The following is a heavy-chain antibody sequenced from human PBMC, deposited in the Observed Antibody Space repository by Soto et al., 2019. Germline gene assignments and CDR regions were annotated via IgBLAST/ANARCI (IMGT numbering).Heavy chain of an antibody. J-gene: IGHJ6*02. CDR2: IYYSGST. D-gene: IGHD5-18*01. Sequence: SETLSLTCTVSGGSISSSSYYWGWTRQPPGKGLEWIGSIYYSGSTYYNPSLKSRVTISVDTSKNQFSLKLSSVTAADTAVYYCARHPVDTAMDHYYYYGMDVWGQGTTVTVSS. V-gene: IGHV4-39*01. CDR1: GGSISSSSYY. CDR3: ARHPVDTAMDHYYYYGMDV.